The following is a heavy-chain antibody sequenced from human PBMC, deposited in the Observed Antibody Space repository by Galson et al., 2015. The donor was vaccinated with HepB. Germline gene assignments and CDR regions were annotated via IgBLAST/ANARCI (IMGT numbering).Heavy chain of an antibody. CDR1: GYTFTSYA. CDR3: ARGVQGIAAAGLYY. D-gene: IGHD6-13*01. Sequence: SGYTFTSYAMHWVRQAPRQRLEWMGWINAGNGNTKYSQKFQGRVTITRDTSASTAYMEPSSLRSEDTAVYYCARGVQGIAAAGLYYWGQGTLVTVSS. J-gene: IGHJ4*02. CDR2: INAGNGNT. V-gene: IGHV1-3*01.